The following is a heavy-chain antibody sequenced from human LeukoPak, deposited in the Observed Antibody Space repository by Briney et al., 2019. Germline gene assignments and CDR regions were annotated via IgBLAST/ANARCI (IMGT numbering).Heavy chain of an antibody. J-gene: IGHJ5*02. CDR3: ARWVTGAFYP. V-gene: IGHV1-69*05. Sequence: ASVKVSCKASGGTFCSYAISWVRQAPGQGLEWMGGIIPIFGTANYAQKFQGRVTITTDESTSTAYMELSSLRSEDTAVYYCARWVTGAFYPWGQGTLVTVSS. CDR2: IIPIFGTA. CDR1: GGTFCSYA. D-gene: IGHD1-20*01.